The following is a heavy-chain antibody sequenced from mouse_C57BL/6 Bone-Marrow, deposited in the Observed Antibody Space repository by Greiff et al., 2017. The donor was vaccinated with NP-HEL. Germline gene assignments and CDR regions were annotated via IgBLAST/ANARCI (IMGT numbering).Heavy chain of an antibody. V-gene: IGHV2-2*01. CDR3: ARSGYDGYYPAWFAY. CDR2: IWSGGST. CDR1: GFSLTSYG. Sequence: VMLVESGPGLVQPSQSLSITCTVSGFSLTSYGVHWVRQSPGKGLEWLGVIWSGGSTDYNAAFISRLSISKDNSKSQVFFKMNSLQADDTAIYYCARSGYDGYYPAWFAYWGQGTLVTVSA. J-gene: IGHJ3*01. D-gene: IGHD2-3*01.